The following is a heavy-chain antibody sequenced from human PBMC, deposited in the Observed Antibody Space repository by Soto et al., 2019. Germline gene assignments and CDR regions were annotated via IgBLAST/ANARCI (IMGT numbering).Heavy chain of an antibody. D-gene: IGHD3-10*01. Sequence: QVQLVQSGAEVKKPGASVKVSCKASGYTFTSYGISWVRQAPGQGLEWMGWISAYNGNTNYAQKLQGRVTMTTDTXTXXAYMELRSLRSDDTAVYYCARALRGIWFGETTFDYWGQGTLVTVSS. CDR2: ISAYNGNT. CDR3: ARALRGIWFGETTFDY. CDR1: GYTFTSYG. V-gene: IGHV1-18*01. J-gene: IGHJ4*02.